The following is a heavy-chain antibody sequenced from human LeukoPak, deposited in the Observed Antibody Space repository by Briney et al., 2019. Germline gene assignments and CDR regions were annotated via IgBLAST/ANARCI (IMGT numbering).Heavy chain of an antibody. Sequence: HRASVKVSCTASGGTFSSYAISWVRQAPGQGLEWMGGIIPIFGTANYAQKFQGRVTITTDESTSTAYMELSSLSSEDAAVYYCARGGSSSDYYYYYMDVWGKGTTVTVSS. CDR2: IIPIFGTA. CDR1: GGTFSSYA. J-gene: IGHJ6*03. V-gene: IGHV1-69*05. D-gene: IGHD6-6*01. CDR3: ARGGSSSDYYYYYMDV.